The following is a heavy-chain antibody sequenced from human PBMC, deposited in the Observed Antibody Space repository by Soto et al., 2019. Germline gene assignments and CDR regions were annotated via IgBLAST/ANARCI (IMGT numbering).Heavy chain of an antibody. CDR1: GGTFSSYA. J-gene: IGHJ4*02. D-gene: IGHD2-21*01. Sequence: VASVKVSCKASGGTFSSYAISWVRQAPGQGLEWMGGIIPIFGTANYAQKFQGRVTITADESTSTAYMELSSLRSEDTAVYYCASLNGGGINGYWGQGTLVTVSS. V-gene: IGHV1-69*13. CDR3: ASLNGGGINGY. CDR2: IIPIFGTA.